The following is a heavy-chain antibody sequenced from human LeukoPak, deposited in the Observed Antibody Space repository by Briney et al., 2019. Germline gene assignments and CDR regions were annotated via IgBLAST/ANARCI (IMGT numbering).Heavy chain of an antibody. CDR3: ARDPSGYDSSGGIGFDY. V-gene: IGHV3-21*01. CDR2: ISSSSSYI. Sequence: GGSLRLSCVASGFIFSSYAMKWVRQAPGKGLEWVSSISSSSSYIYYADSVKGRFTISRDNAKNSLYLQMNSLRAEDTAVYYCARDPSGYDSSGGIGFDYWGQGTLVTVSS. D-gene: IGHD3-22*01. CDR1: GFIFSSYA. J-gene: IGHJ4*02.